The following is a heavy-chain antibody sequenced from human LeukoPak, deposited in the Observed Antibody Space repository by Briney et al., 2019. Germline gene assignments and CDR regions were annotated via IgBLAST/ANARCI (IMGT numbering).Heavy chain of an antibody. D-gene: IGHD3-16*01. J-gene: IGHJ4*02. V-gene: IGHV4-39*01. CDR3: ARHEDYRPFDY. CDR1: GGSISSSSYY. CDR2: IYYSGST. Sequence: SETLSLTCTVSGGSISSSSYYWGWIRLPPGKGLEWIGSIYYSGSTYYNPSLKSRVTISVDTSKNQFSLKLSSVTAADTAVYYCARHEDYRPFDYWGQGTLVTVSS.